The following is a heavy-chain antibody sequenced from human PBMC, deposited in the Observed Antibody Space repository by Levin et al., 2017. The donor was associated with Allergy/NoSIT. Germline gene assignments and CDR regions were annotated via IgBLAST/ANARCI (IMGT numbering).Heavy chain of an antibody. Sequence: ASVKVSCKASGYSFTGYYMHWVRQAPGQGLEWMGWINPNSGGTKYAQKFQGRVTMTRDTSISTAYMELSSLRSDDTAVYYCAKDSSPDYSSSYNFDYWGQGTLVTVSS. J-gene: IGHJ4*02. V-gene: IGHV1-2*02. CDR1: GYSFTGYY. D-gene: IGHD6-6*01. CDR2: INPNSGGT. CDR3: AKDSSPDYSSSYNFDY.